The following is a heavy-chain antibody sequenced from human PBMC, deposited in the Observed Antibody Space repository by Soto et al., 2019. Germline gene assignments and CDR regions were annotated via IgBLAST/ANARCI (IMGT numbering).Heavy chain of an antibody. CDR1: GYTFTGYY. J-gene: IGHJ4*02. V-gene: IGHV1-2*04. CDR3: AREAAGEVVVAATLAYDY. D-gene: IGHD2-15*01. CDR2: INPNSGGT. Sequence: QVQRVQSGAEVKKPGASVKVSCKASGYTFTGYYMHWVRQAPGQGLEWMGWINPNSGGTNYAQKFQGWVTMTRDTSISTAYMELSRLRSHDTAVYYFAREAAGEVVVAATLAYDYWGQGTLVTVSS.